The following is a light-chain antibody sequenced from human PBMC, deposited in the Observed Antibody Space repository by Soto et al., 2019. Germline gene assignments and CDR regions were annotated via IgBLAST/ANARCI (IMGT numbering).Light chain of an antibody. J-gene: IGKJ1*01. CDR3: QQYGSSWM. Sequence: EIVLTQSPGTLSLSPGERATLSCRASQSVSSSYLAWYQQKPGQTPRLLIYGSSSRATGIPDRFSGSGSGTDFTLTISRLEPEDFAVYYCQQYGSSWMFGLGTKVEVK. CDR2: GSS. V-gene: IGKV3-20*01. CDR1: QSVSSSY.